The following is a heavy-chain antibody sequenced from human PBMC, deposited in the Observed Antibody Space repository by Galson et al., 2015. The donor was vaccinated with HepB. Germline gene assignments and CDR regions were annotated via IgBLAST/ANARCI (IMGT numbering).Heavy chain of an antibody. CDR3: AKCSPYSGGWGDFDY. CDR1: GFTFRDYA. D-gene: IGHD2-21*01. J-gene: IGHJ4*02. Sequence: SLRLSCAASGFTFRDYAMSWVRQAPGKGLEWVSTVNHGGAGTYYADSVKGRFAISRDNSKSTLFLQMNSLRTEDTAVYFCAKCSPYSGGWGDFDYWGQGILVTVSS. CDR2: VNHGGAGT. V-gene: IGHV3-23*01.